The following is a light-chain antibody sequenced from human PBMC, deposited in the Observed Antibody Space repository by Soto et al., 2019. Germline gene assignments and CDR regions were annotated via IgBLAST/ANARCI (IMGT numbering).Light chain of an antibody. CDR3: QQYYSYQRT. Sequence: AIRMTHSPSSLFASTGDRVTITCRASQGISSYLAWYQQKPGKAPKLLIYAASTLQSGVPSRFSGSGSGTDFTLTISCLQSEDFATYYCQQYYSYQRTFGQGTKVDIK. V-gene: IGKV1-8*01. CDR2: AAS. J-gene: IGKJ1*01. CDR1: QGISSY.